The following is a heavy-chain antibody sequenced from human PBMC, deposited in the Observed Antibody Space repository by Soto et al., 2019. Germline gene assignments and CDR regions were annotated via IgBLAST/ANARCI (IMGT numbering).Heavy chain of an antibody. J-gene: IGHJ2*01. Sequence: QVQLQESGPGLVKPSQTLSLTCTVSGGSISSGGYYWNWIRQRPGRGLEWIGYVYYSGSTYYNPSLESRVTISVDTSKNQFSLKLSSVTAADTAVYYCATHGVVVDYWYFDLWGRGTLITVSS. V-gene: IGHV4-31*03. D-gene: IGHD3-22*01. CDR2: VYYSGST. CDR1: GGSISSGGYY. CDR3: ATHGVVVDYWYFDL.